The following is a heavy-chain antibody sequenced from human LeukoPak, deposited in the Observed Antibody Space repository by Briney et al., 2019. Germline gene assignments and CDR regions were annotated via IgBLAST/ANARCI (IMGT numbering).Heavy chain of an antibody. CDR1: GFTFSSYE. V-gene: IGHV3-48*03. Sequence: GGSLRLSCAASGFTFSSYEMNWVRQAPGKGLEWVSYISSSGSTIYYADSVKGRFTISRDNAKNSLYLQMNSQRAEDTAVYYCARDRITMIVVVRFDYWGQGTLVTVSS. J-gene: IGHJ4*02. CDR2: ISSSGSTI. CDR3: ARDRITMIVVVRFDY. D-gene: IGHD3-22*01.